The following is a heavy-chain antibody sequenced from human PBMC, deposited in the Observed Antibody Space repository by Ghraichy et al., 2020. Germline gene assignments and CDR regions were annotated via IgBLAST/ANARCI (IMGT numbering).Heavy chain of an antibody. CDR3: AKGGNCPGDTCYRDWYFDL. CDR1: GFTFSSFA. J-gene: IGHJ2*01. D-gene: IGHD2-15*01. CDR2: IGVKT. V-gene: IGHV3-23*01. Sequence: GGSLRLSCAASGFTFSSFAMSWVRQAPGKGLEWVSTIGVKTYYADSVKGRFTISGDPSKNTLYLQMNSLRAEDTAVYYCAKGGNCPGDTCYRDWYFDLWGRGTLVTVSS.